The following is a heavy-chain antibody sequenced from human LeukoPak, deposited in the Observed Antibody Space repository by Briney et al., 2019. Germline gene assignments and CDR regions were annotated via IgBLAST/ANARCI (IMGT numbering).Heavy chain of an antibody. CDR3: ARDLLYDSSGLYYYYGMDV. CDR2: ISYDGSNK. D-gene: IGHD3-22*01. V-gene: IGHV3-30*14. J-gene: IGHJ6*02. Sequence: GGSLRLSCAASGFTFSSYAMHWVRQAPGKGLEWVAVISYDGSNKYYADSVKGRFTISRDNSKNTLYLQMNSLRAEDTAVYYCARDLLYDSSGLYYYYGMDVWGQGTTVTVSS. CDR1: GFTFSSYA.